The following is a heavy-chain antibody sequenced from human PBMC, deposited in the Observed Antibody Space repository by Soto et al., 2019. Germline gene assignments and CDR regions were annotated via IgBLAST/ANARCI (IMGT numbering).Heavy chain of an antibody. CDR1: GGTFGNYG. J-gene: IGHJ4*02. CDR3: ARDRYYDDSGLYYESAD. Sequence: QVQLVQSGAEVKKPGSSVKVSCKASGGTFGNYGISWVRQAPGQGLEWMGGIPPRLGLTKSAQRFQGRVTFTADESTNTAYMELSSLRSEDTAVFYCARDRYYDDSGLYYESADWGQGTLVTVSS. D-gene: IGHD3-22*01. V-gene: IGHV1-69*01. CDR2: IPPRLGLT.